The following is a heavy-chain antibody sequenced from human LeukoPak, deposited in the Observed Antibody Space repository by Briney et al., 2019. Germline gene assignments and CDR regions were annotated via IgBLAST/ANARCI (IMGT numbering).Heavy chain of an antibody. Sequence: AGGSLRLSCAASGFTFSSYAMSWVRQAPGKGLEWVSAISGSGGSTYYADSVKGRFTISRDNSKNTLYLQMNSLRAEDTAVYYCAKDGYYGDYDRDGSWGRFDIWGQGTMVTVSS. V-gene: IGHV3-23*01. D-gene: IGHD4-17*01. J-gene: IGHJ3*02. CDR3: AKDGYYGDYDRDGSWGRFDI. CDR1: GFTFSSYA. CDR2: ISGSGGST.